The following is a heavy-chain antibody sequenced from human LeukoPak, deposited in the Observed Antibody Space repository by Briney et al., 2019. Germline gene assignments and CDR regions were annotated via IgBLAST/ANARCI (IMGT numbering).Heavy chain of an antibody. Sequence: SETLSLTCAVYGGSLSGYYWSWIRQPPGKGPEWIGEINHSGSTNYNPSLKSRVTISVDTSKNQFSLKLSSVTAADTAVYYCAGGYSYAYIDYWGQGTLVTVSS. CDR3: AGGYSYAYIDY. J-gene: IGHJ4*02. D-gene: IGHD5-18*01. CDR1: GGSLSGYY. V-gene: IGHV4-34*01. CDR2: INHSGST.